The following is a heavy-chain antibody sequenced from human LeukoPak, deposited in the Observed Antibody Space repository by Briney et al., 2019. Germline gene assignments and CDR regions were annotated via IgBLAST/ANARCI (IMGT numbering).Heavy chain of an antibody. CDR1: GSTFSTYG. V-gene: IGHV1-18*01. D-gene: IGHD3-9*01. Sequence: ASVKVSCKADGSTFSTYGFIWVRQAPGQGLEWMGWISVYSGHTDYSQSFQGRLTLTTDTSTRTAHMELRSLRSDDTAVYYCASALNYDIFTGDHDSFDLWGQGTLVTVSS. CDR2: ISVYSGHT. J-gene: IGHJ3*01. CDR3: ASALNYDIFTGDHDSFDL.